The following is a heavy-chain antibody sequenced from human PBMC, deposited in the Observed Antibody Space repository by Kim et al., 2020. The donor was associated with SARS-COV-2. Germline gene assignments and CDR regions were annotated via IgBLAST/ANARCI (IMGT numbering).Heavy chain of an antibody. CDR2: ITKTGDP. V-gene: IGHV7-4-1*02. CDR3: ARLYGIGWNPSDY. CDR1: GYTLSTYA. D-gene: IGHD6-19*01. Sequence: ASVKVSCKASGYTLSTYAFNWVRQAPGQGPEWMGWITKTGDPTYARDFTGRFVFSLDTSISTAYLQISNLRPEDTAVYYCARLYGIGWNPSDYWGQGTLVTVSS. J-gene: IGHJ4*02.